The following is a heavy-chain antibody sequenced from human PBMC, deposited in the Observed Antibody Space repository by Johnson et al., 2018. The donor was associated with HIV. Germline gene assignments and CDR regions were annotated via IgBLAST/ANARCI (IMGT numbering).Heavy chain of an antibody. CDR1: GFTFSSYG. Sequence: QVQLVESGGGVVQPGRSLRLSCAASGFTFSSYGMHWVRQAPGKGLEWVAVISYDGTNTYYADSVRGRFTISRDNSKNTLYLQMNSLRHEDTAVYYCARDQGELRRTHAFDIWGQGTMVTVSS. CDR2: ISYDGTNT. CDR3: ARDQGELRRTHAFDI. V-gene: IGHV3-30*03. J-gene: IGHJ3*02. D-gene: IGHD1-14*01.